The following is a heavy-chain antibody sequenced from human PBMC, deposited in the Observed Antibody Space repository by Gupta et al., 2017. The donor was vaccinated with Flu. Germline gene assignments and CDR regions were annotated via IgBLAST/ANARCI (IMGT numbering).Heavy chain of an antibody. CDR2: IYYSGNT. D-gene: IGHD2-2*01. J-gene: IGHJ4*02. Sequence: TVSGGSISSYYGSWIRQPPGKGLEWIGYIYYSGNTNYNPSLKSRVTISLDTSKNQFSLRLSSVTAADTAVYYCARGVPAAMWGQGTLVTVSS. CDR1: GGSISSYY. CDR3: ARGVPAAM. V-gene: IGHV4-59*08.